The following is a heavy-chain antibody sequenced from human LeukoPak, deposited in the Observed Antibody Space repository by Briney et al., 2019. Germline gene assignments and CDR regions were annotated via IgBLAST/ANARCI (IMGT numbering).Heavy chain of an antibody. J-gene: IGHJ4*02. CDR3: AKDDVPSNWGTLGLFDY. D-gene: IGHD7-27*01. Sequence: PGGSLRLSCVGSGFVFNIHAMSWVRQAPGKGLEWVSAISGSGGSTYYADSVKGRFTISRDNSKNTVYLQMNSLRAEDTAVYYCAKDDVPSNWGTLGLFDYWGQGTLVTVSS. V-gene: IGHV3-23*01. CDR1: GFVFNIHA. CDR2: ISGSGGST.